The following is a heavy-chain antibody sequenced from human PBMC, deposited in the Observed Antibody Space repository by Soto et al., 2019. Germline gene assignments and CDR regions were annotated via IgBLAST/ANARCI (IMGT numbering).Heavy chain of an antibody. D-gene: IGHD2-21*02. CDR3: ARGRYCGGDCYLFDY. V-gene: IGHV3-21*01. CDR1: GFTFSSYA. J-gene: IGHJ4*02. CDR2: ISSSSSYI. Sequence: GGSLSLSCAASGFTFSSYAMHWVRQAPGKGLEWVSSISSSSSYIYYADSVKGRFTISRDNAKNSLYLQMNSLRAEDTAVYYCARGRYCGGDCYLFDYWGQGTLVTVSS.